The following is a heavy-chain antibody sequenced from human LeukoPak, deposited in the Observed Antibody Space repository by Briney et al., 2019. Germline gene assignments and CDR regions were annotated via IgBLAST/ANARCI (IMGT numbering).Heavy chain of an antibody. V-gene: IGHV4-34*09. Sequence: PSETLSLTCAVYGGSFSGYYWSWIRQPPGKGLEWIGYIYYSGSTYYNPSLKSRVTISVDTSKNQFSLKLSSVTAADTAVYYCARVVVGLYYFDYWGQGTLVTVSS. D-gene: IGHD3-22*01. CDR2: IYYSGST. CDR3: ARVVVGLYYFDY. J-gene: IGHJ4*02. CDR1: GGSFSGYY.